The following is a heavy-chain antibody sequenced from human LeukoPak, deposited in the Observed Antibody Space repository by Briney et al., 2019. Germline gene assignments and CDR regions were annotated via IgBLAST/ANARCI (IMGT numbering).Heavy chain of an antibody. Sequence: SETLSLTCTVSGGSISSGDYYWSWLRQPPGQGLEWIGYIYYSGSTYYNPSLKSRVTISVDTSKNQFSLKLSSVTAADTAVYYCAGYDSSGYLDYWGQGTLVTVSS. V-gene: IGHV4-30-4*08. CDR2: IYYSGST. CDR3: AGYDSSGYLDY. J-gene: IGHJ4*02. CDR1: GGSISSGDYY. D-gene: IGHD3-22*01.